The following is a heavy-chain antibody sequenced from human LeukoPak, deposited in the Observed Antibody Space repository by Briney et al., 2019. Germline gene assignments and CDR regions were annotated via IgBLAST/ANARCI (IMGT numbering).Heavy chain of an antibody. D-gene: IGHD3-22*01. J-gene: IGHJ4*02. CDR1: GFTFSNYA. V-gene: IGHV3-23*01. CDR2: ISGSGDST. Sequence: PGGSLRLSCAASGFTFSNYAMRWVRQAPGKGLEWVSGISGSGDSTYYADSVKGRFTISRDNAKKSLYLQMNSLRAEDTAVYYCASGGYYYDSGSHPFGYRGQGTLVTVSS. CDR3: ASGGYYYDSGSHPFGY.